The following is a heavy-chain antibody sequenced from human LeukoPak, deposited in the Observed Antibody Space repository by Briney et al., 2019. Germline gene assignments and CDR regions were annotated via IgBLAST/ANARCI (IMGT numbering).Heavy chain of an antibody. CDR3: ARDLRLAVAGTGSSDY. V-gene: IGHV1-18*01. CDR2: ISAYNGNT. J-gene: IGHJ4*02. Sequence: EASVKVSCTASGYTFTSYGISWVRQAPGQGLEWMGWISAYNGNTNYAQKLQGRVTMTTDTSTSTAYMELRSLRSDDTAVYYCARDLRLAVAGTGSSDYWGQGTLVTVSS. D-gene: IGHD6-19*01. CDR1: GYTFTSYG.